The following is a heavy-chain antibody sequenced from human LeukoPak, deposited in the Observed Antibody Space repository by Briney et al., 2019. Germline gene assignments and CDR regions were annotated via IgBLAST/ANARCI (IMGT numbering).Heavy chain of an antibody. Sequence: KSSETLSLTCTVSGGSISSYYWSWIRQPPGKGLEWIGYIYYSGSTNYNPSLKSRVTISVDTSKNQFSLKLSSVTAADTAVYYCASSFLEWPPIARDAFDIWGQGTMVTVSS. CDR3: ASSFLEWPPIARDAFDI. CDR1: GGSISSYY. CDR2: IYYSGST. J-gene: IGHJ3*02. V-gene: IGHV4-59*12. D-gene: IGHD3-3*01.